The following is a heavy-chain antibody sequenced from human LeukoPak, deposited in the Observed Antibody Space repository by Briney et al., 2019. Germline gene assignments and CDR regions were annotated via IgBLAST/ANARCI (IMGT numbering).Heavy chain of an antibody. V-gene: IGHV3-23*01. CDR2: ISGSGGST. Sequence: GGSLRLSCAASGFTFSSYAMSWVRQAPGKGLEWVSAISGSGGSTYYADSVKGRFTISRDNSKNTLYLQMNSLRAEDTAVYYCAKDRGYNWNYEGDWFDPWGQGTLVTVSS. J-gene: IGHJ5*02. CDR1: GFTFSSYA. CDR3: AKDRGYNWNYEGDWFDP. D-gene: IGHD1-7*01.